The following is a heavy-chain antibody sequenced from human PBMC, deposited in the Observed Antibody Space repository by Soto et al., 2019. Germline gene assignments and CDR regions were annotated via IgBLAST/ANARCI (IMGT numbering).Heavy chain of an antibody. CDR1: GYSFTSYW. Sequence: PGESLKISCKGSGYSFTSYWIGWVRQMPGKGLEWMGIIYPGDSDTRYSPSFQGQVTISADKSISTAYLQWSSLKASDTAMYYCARFRGSYYRYYYGMDVWGQGTTVTVSS. D-gene: IGHD1-26*01. CDR2: IYPGDSDT. V-gene: IGHV5-51*01. J-gene: IGHJ6*02. CDR3: ARFRGSYYRYYYGMDV.